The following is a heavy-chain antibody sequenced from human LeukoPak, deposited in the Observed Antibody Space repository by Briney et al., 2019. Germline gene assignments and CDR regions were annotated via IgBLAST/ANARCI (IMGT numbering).Heavy chain of an antibody. J-gene: IGHJ3*02. CDR1: GGSISSYY. V-gene: IGHV4-59*01. CDR2: IYYSGST. Sequence: SETLSLTCTVSGGSISSYYWSWIRQPPGKGLEWIGYIYYSGSTNFNPSLKSRVTISVDTSKNQFSLKLSSVTAADTAVYYCARDLHSSSWYIAFDIWGQGTMVTVSS. CDR3: ARDLHSSSWYIAFDI. D-gene: IGHD6-13*01.